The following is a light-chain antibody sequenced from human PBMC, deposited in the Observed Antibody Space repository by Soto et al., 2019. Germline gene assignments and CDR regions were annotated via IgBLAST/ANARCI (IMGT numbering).Light chain of an antibody. J-gene: IGKJ5*01. CDR2: GES. V-gene: IGKV3-15*01. CDR3: QQYNNWPQIT. Sequence: EIVMTQSPGTLSVSPGERATLSCRSSQSISGNLVWYQQKPGQAPRLLIYGESTRASGIPARFSGSGSGTEFTLTIRSLQSEDFAVYYCQQYNNWPQITFGQGTQREIK. CDR1: QSISGN.